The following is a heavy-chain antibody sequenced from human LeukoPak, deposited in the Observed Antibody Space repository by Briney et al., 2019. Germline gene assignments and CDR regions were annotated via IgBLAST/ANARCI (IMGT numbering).Heavy chain of an antibody. Sequence: GGSLRLSCAASGFTFRSYEMNWVRQAPGKGLEWVSYISSSGSTIYYADSVKGRFTISRDNAKNSLYLQMNSLRAEDTAVYYCARPQGYDFWSGPFDYWGQGTLVTVFS. CDR3: ARPQGYDFWSGPFDY. CDR2: ISSSGSTI. V-gene: IGHV3-48*03. CDR1: GFTFRSYE. D-gene: IGHD3-3*01. J-gene: IGHJ4*02.